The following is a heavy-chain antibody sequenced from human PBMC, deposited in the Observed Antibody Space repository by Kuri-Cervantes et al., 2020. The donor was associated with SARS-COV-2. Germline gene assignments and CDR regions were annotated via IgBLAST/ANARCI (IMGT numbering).Heavy chain of an antibody. CDR2: ISYDGSNK. Sequence: GGSLRLSCAASGFSFSSYGMSWVRQAPGKGLEWVAVISYDGSNKYYADSVKGRFTISRDNSKNTLYLQMNSLRAEDTAVYYCARPSHDFWSGYSPNEYWGQGILVTVSS. V-gene: IGHV3-30*03. D-gene: IGHD3-3*01. J-gene: IGHJ4*02. CDR1: GFSFSSYG. CDR3: ARPSHDFWSGYSPNEY.